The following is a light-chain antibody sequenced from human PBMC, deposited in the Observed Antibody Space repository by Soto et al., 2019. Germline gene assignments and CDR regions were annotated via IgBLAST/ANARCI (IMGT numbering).Light chain of an antibody. V-gene: IGKV3-15*01. CDR3: QQYKNWPYT. CDR2: GTS. Sequence: EIVMTQSPVTLSVSPGERAALSCRASQSVGSNFAWYQQRPGQAPRVLIYGTSTRATGVPARFSGSGSGTDFTLTISSLQSEDFAVYYCQQYKNWPYTFGQGTRLEIK. J-gene: IGKJ2*01. CDR1: QSVGSN.